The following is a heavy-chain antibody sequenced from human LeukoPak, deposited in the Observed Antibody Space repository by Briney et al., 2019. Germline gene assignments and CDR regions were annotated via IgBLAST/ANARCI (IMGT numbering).Heavy chain of an antibody. CDR3: AKSASGSYYSTYYYYMDV. V-gene: IGHV3-23*01. D-gene: IGHD1-26*01. CDR1: GFTFSDYY. CDR2: ISGSGGST. Sequence: GGSLRLSCAASGFTFSDYYMSWVRQAPGKGLEWVSAISGSGGSTYYADSVKGRFTISRDNSKNTLYLQMNSLRAEDTAVYYCAKSASGSYYSTYYYYMDVWGKGTTVTVSS. J-gene: IGHJ6*03.